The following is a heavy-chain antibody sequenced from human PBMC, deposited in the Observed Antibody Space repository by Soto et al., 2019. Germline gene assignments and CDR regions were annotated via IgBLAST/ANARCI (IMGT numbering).Heavy chain of an antibody. V-gene: IGHV3-30*18. CDR3: AKARGFLSSPPQFFDY. CDR2: ISYDGSNK. Sequence: PGGPLRLSWAAAGCTFSSYGMHWVRQAPGKGLEWVAVISYDGSNKYYTDSVKGRFTISRDNSKNTLYLQMNSLRAEDTAVYYCAKARGFLSSPPQFFDYWGQGTLVPVSS. CDR1: GCTFSSYG. J-gene: IGHJ4*02. D-gene: IGHD2-2*01.